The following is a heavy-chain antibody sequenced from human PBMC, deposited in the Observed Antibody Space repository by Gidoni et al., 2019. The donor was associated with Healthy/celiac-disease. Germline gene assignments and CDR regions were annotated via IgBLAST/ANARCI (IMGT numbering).Heavy chain of an antibody. Sequence: EVQLVESGGGLVQPGGSLRLSCAASGFTFSSYWMRWVRQAPGKGLEWVANIKQDGSEKYYVDSVKGRFTISRDNAKNSLYLQMNSLRAEDTAVYYCARDSGSYHNWFDPWGQGTLVTVSS. CDR1: GFTFSSYW. V-gene: IGHV3-7*03. D-gene: IGHD3-10*01. J-gene: IGHJ5*02. CDR2: IKQDGSEK. CDR3: ARDSGSYHNWFDP.